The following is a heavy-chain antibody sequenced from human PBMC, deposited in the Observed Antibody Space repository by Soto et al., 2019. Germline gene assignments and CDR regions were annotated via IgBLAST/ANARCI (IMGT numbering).Heavy chain of an antibody. CDR1: GYGFTTYG. D-gene: IGHD1-1*01. CDR3: ARGRYGDY. CDR2: ISAHNGNT. V-gene: IGHV1-18*01. J-gene: IGHJ4*02. Sequence: QVHLVQSGAEVKNPGASVKVSCKGSGYGFTTYGINWVRQAPGQGLEWMAWISAHNGNTNYAQKLQGRVTVTRDTSTGTAYMELRSLRSDDTAVYYCARGRYGDYWGQGALVTVSS.